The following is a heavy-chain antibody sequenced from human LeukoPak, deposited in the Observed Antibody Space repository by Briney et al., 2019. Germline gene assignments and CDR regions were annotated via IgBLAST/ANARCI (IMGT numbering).Heavy chain of an antibody. CDR2: IYYSGST. CDR3: ARHSGIGMAQLYFDY. J-gene: IGHJ4*02. Sequence: SEALSLTCTVSGDSLSSSRYYWGWIRQPPGKGLEWIGSIYYSGSTYYNPSLKSRVTISVDTSKNQFSLSLSSVTAADTAVYHCARHSGIGMAQLYFDYWGQGTLVTVSS. CDR1: GDSLSSSRYY. D-gene: IGHD1-26*01. V-gene: IGHV4-39*01.